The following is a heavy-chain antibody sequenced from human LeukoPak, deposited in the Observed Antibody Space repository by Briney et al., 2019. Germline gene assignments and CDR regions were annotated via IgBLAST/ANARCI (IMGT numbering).Heavy chain of an antibody. D-gene: IGHD6-13*01. J-gene: IGHJ4*02. Sequence: GGSLRLSCAASGFTFSSYWMHWVRQAPGKGLVWVSRINSDGSSTNYADSVKGRFTISRDNAKNTLYLQMNRLRAEDTAVYYCARDGAAAGKGFDYWGQGTLVTVSS. CDR2: INSDGSST. V-gene: IGHV3-74*01. CDR3: ARDGAAAGKGFDY. CDR1: GFTFSSYW.